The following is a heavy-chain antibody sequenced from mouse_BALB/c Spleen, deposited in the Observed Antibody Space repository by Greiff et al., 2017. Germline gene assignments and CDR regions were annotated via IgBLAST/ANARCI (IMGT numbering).Heavy chain of an antibody. D-gene: IGHD1-1*01. CDR3: TRNPSSYYFDY. V-gene: IGHV1-5*01. Sequence: EVQLQQSGTVLARPGASVKMSCKASGYTFTSYWMHWVKQRPGQGLEWIGAIYPGNSDTSYNQKFKGKAKLTAVTSTSTAYMELSRLTNEDSAVYYCTRNPSSYYFDYWGQGTTLTVSS. CDR1: GYTFTSYW. CDR2: IYPGNSDT. J-gene: IGHJ2*01.